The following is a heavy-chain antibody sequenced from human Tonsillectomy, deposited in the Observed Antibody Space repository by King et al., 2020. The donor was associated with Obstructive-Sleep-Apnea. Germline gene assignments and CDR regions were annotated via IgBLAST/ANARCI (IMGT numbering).Heavy chain of an antibody. J-gene: IGHJ4*02. CDR2: ISYDGSNK. CDR1: GFTFSSYG. Sequence: VQLVESGGGVVQPGRSLRLSCAASGFTFSSYGMHWVRQAPGKGLEWVAVISYDGSNKYYADSVKGRFTISRDNSKNTLYLQMNSLRAEDTAVYYCAKGRKRVVVVAATDYWGQGTLVTVSS. V-gene: IGHV3-30*18. D-gene: IGHD2-15*01. CDR3: AKGRKRVVVVAATDY.